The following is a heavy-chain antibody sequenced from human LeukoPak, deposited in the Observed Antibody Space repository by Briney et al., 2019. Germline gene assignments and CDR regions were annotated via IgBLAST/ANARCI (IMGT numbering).Heavy chain of an antibody. J-gene: IGHJ4*02. CDR2: IYYSGST. V-gene: IGHV4-39*01. CDR3: ARVYTYYDFSYFDY. Sequence: SETLSLTCTVSGGSISSSSYYWGWIRQPPGQGLEWIGSIYYSGSTYYNPSLKSRVTISVDASKNQFSLKLSSVTAADTAVYYCARVYTYYDFSYFDYWGQGTLVTVSS. CDR1: GGSISSSSYY. D-gene: IGHD3-3*01.